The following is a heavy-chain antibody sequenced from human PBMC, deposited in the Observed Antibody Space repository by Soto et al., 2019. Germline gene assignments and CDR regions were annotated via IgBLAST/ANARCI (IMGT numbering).Heavy chain of an antibody. V-gene: IGHV1-2*04. Sequence: QVHLVQSEAEVKKPGASVKVSCKASGYVFTGYYIHWVRQAPGQGLEWMGWINPKSGGANIAQKFQGWVTLTRDNSISTTYMEVNRLTSNDTAVYYCVRDYYDGSASYGFEFWGQGTPVTVAS. D-gene: IGHD3-22*01. J-gene: IGHJ3*01. CDR3: VRDYYDGSASYGFEF. CDR1: GYVFTGYY. CDR2: INPKSGGA.